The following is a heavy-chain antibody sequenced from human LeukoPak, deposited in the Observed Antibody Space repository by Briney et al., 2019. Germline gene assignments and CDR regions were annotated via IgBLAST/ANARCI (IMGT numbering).Heavy chain of an antibody. J-gene: IGHJ4*02. CDR3: ASVLYCGADCYSGRYFFDY. CDR2: IKPSISSR. CDR1: GYTVTNYY. Sequence: ASVKVSCKASGYTVTNYYMHWVRQAPGQGLEWMGMIKPSISSRTYAQKFQGRVTVTSDTSTSTVYMEVSSLRSEDTAVYYCASVLYCGADCYSGRYFFDYWGQGTLVTVSS. V-gene: IGHV1-46*01. D-gene: IGHD2-21*02.